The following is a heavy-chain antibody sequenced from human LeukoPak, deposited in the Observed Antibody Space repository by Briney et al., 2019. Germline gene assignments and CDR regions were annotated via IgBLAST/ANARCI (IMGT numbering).Heavy chain of an antibody. CDR1: GGPISSSSYY. CDR2: IYTYGST. J-gene: IGHJ4*01. CDR3: ASEVPDYYDSRCYYSRSYSNY. D-gene: IGHD3-22*01. V-gene: IGHV4-61*02. Sequence: SETLSLTCTVSGGPISSSSYYWGWIRQPAGKGLEWIGRIYTYGSTNYNPSLKSRVTISVDTSKNQFSLKLSSVTAADTAVYYCASEVPDYYDSRCYYSRSYSNYSGQATLVNVSS.